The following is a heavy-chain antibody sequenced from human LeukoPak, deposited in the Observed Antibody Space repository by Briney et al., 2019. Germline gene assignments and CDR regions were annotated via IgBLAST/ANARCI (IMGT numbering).Heavy chain of an antibody. Sequence: SETLSLTCTVSGGSISSSSYYWGWIRQPPGKGLEWIGSIYYSGSTYYNPSLKSRVTISVDTSKNQFSLKLSSVTAADTAVYYCARGDNFGESGAFDIWGQGTMVTVSS. V-gene: IGHV4-39*07. J-gene: IGHJ3*02. CDR2: IYYSGST. CDR3: ARGDNFGESGAFDI. CDR1: GGSISSSSYY. D-gene: IGHD3-10*01.